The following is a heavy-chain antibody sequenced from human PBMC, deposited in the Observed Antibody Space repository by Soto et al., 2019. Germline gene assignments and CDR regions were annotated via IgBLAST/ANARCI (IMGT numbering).Heavy chain of an antibody. Sequence: QVQLVQSGAEVRKPGASVQVSCKASGYTFTGYNINWVRQAPGQGLEWMGWISPNSGGARYAQKFQGRVTMTRDTSISTAYMELSRLTSDDTAVYYCARDRGSGTYFVYWGQGTLVTVSS. V-gene: IGHV1-2*02. CDR1: GYTFTGYN. CDR3: ARDRGSGTYFVY. D-gene: IGHD3-10*01. J-gene: IGHJ4*02. CDR2: ISPNSGGA.